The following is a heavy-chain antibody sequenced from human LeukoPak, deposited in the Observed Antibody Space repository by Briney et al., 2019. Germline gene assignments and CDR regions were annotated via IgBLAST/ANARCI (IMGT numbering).Heavy chain of an antibody. V-gene: IGHV1-18*01. CDR2: INADNGNT. CDR1: GVTFSDYA. Sequence: GASVKVSCKASGVTFSDYALNWVRQAPGQGLEWMGWINADNGNTKYAQQLQGRVTMTTDTSTSTAYMELRSLRSDDTAVYYCARVGVVLPANWFDPWGQGTLVTVSS. D-gene: IGHD2-2*01. J-gene: IGHJ5*02. CDR3: ARVGVVLPANWFDP.